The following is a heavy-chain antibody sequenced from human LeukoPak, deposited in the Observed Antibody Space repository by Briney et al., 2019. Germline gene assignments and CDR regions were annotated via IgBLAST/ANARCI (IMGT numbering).Heavy chain of an antibody. V-gene: IGHV1-2*02. CDR2: INPNSGGT. Sequence: ASVKVSCKTSGYTFTGYYMHWVRQAPGQGLEWMGWINPNSGGTNYAQKFQGRVTMTRDTSISTAYMELSSLRSEDTAVYYCATCLRRNVLLWFGWGQGTLVTVSS. CDR3: ATCLRRNVLLWFG. J-gene: IGHJ4*02. D-gene: IGHD3-10*01. CDR1: GYTFTGYY.